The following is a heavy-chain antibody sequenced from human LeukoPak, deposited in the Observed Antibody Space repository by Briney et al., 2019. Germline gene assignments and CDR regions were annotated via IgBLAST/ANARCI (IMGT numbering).Heavy chain of an antibody. CDR1: GGSISSASYY. CDR2: IYRTGST. J-gene: IGHJ4*02. CDR3: AAESDSAWFTGGDFDY. Sequence: PSETLSLTCTVSGGSISSASYYWSWIRQPAGKGLEWIGRIYRTGSTEFSPSLKSRVTMSLDTSKNQFSLKLRSVTAADTAVYYCAAESDSAWFTGGDFDYWGQGTLVTVSS. V-gene: IGHV4-61*02. D-gene: IGHD2-8*02.